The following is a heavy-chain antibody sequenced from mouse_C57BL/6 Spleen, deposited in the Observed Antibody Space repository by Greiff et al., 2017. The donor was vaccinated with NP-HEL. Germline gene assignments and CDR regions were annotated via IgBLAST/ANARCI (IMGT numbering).Heavy chain of an antibody. CDR1: GFTFSDYY. J-gene: IGHJ1*03. D-gene: IGHD1-3*01. CDR2: INYDGSST. CDR3: ARKSNYWYFDV. Sequence: EVKLMESEGGLVQPGSSMKLSCTASGFTFSDYYMAWVRQVPEKGLEWVANINYDGSSTYYLDSLKSRFIISRDNAKNILYLQMSSLKSEDTATYYCARKSNYWYFDVWGTGTTVTVSS. V-gene: IGHV5-16*01.